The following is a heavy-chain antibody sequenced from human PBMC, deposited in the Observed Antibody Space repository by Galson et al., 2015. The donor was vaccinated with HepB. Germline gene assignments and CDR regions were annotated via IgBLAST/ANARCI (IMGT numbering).Heavy chain of an antibody. D-gene: IGHD6-13*01. CDR1: GFTVSSNY. Sequence: SLRLSCAASGFTVSSNYMGWVRQAPGKGLEWVALIQSGDTTYYADSVKGRFTISRDNSKSTLFLQMNSLRVEDTAVYYCATFGAAAGNYWGQGILVTVSS. CDR3: ATFGAAAGNY. J-gene: IGHJ4*02. CDR2: IQSGDTT. V-gene: IGHV3-53*01.